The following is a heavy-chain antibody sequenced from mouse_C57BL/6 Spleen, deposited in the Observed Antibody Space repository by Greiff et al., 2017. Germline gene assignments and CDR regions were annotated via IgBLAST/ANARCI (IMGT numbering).Heavy chain of an antibody. CDR3: ARQIYDGYYWDYFDY. J-gene: IGHJ2*01. Sequence: QVQLQQPGTELVKPGASVKLSCKASGYTFTSYWMHWVKQRPGQGLEWIGNINPSNGGTNYNEKFKSKATLTVDKSSSTAYMQLSSLTSEDSAVYYCARQIYDGYYWDYFDYGGQGTTLTVSS. CDR2: INPSNGGT. D-gene: IGHD2-3*01. CDR1: GYTFTSYW. V-gene: IGHV1-53*01.